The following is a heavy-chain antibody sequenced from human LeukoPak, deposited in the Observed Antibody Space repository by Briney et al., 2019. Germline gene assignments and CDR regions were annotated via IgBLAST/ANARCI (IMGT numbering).Heavy chain of an antibody. CDR3: ARELVAAAGRVFDY. V-gene: IGHV4-59*01. CDR1: GGSISSYY. D-gene: IGHD6-13*01. CDR2: IYYSGST. J-gene: IGHJ4*02. Sequence: SETLSLTCTVSGGSISSYYCSWIRQPPGKGLEWIGYIYYSGSTNYNPSLKSRVTISVDTSKNQFSLKLSSVTAADTAVYYCARELVAAAGRVFDYWGQGTLVTVSS.